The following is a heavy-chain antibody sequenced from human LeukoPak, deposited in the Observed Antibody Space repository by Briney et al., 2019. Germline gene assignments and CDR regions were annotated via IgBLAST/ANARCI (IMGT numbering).Heavy chain of an antibody. Sequence: GGSLRLSCAASGFTFRSYVLSWVRQVPGKGLERVSGISGSSCSTYYADSVKGRFTISRDNSKNTLYLQMNSLRAEDTAVYYCARSDTRGAYSYYAMDVWGQGTTVTVSS. CDR3: ARSDTRGAYSYYAMDV. CDR1: GFTFRSYV. D-gene: IGHD1-26*01. V-gene: IGHV3-23*01. J-gene: IGHJ6*02. CDR2: ISGSSCST.